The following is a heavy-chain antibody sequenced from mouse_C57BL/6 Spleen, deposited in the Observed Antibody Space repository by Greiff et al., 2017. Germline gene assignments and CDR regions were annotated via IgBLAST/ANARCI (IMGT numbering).Heavy chain of an antibody. CDR3: AGEYSNYWFSY. CDR1: GFSLTSYG. D-gene: IGHD2-5*01. J-gene: IGHJ3*01. CDR2: IWSGGST. V-gene: IGHV2-2*01. Sequence: QVQLKESGPGLVQPSQSLSITCTVSGFSLTSYGVHWVRQSPGKGLEWLGGIWSGGSTDYNAAFISRLSISNDNSKSQVFFKMNSRQADDTAIDYWAGEYSNYWFSYWGQGTLVTVSA.